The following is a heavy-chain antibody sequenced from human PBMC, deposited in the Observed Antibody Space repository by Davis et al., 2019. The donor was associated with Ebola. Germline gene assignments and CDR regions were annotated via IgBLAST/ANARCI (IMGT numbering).Heavy chain of an antibody. J-gene: IGHJ4*02. Sequence: GESLKISCAASGFTVSSNYMSWVRQAPGKGLVWVSRINSDGSSTSYADSVKGRFTISRDNAKNTLYLQMNSLRAEDTAVYYCARGYSSGWRPFDYWGQGTLVTVSS. V-gene: IGHV3-74*01. CDR3: ARGYSSGWRPFDY. CDR2: INSDGSST. CDR1: GFTVSSNY. D-gene: IGHD6-19*01.